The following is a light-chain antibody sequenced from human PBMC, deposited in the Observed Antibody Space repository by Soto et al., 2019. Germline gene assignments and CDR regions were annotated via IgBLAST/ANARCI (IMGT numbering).Light chain of an antibody. CDR3: SSYTSNSPVV. V-gene: IGLV2-14*01. J-gene: IGLJ3*02. CDR1: NSDVGRYNY. Sequence: QSALTQPASVSWSPGQSITISCTGTNSDVGRYNYVSWYQQYPGKAPKLMIYAVSSRPSGVSNRFSGSKSGNTASLTISGLQPEDEADYYCSSYTSNSPVVFGGGTKLTVL. CDR2: AVS.